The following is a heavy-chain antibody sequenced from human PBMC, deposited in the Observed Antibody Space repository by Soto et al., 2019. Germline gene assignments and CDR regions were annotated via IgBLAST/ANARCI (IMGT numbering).Heavy chain of an antibody. V-gene: IGHV3-23*01. J-gene: IGHJ4*02. CDR2: ISGSGATT. CDR1: GFSFAGYA. Sequence: EVQLLESGGGLVQPGGSLRLSCAASGFSFAGYAMNWVPQAPGKGLEWVSSISGSGATTYYADSVKGRFTISRDNSKNTVYLQMNSLRAEDTALYYCAKGSRGYSGYVFDYWGQGALVTVSS. D-gene: IGHD5-12*01. CDR3: AKGSRGYSGYVFDY.